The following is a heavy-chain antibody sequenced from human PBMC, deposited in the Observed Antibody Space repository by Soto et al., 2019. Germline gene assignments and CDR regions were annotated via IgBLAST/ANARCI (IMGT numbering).Heavy chain of an antibody. Sequence: QVQLQESGPGLVKPSETLSLSCSVSGGSISGHYWSWVRQTPGKGLEWIGYMYYSGSTSYNPSLKSRVTISVDTSKNHFSLRLTSVNAADTAVYYCARGPYYDLIWNYYYMDVWGKGTTVTVSS. CDR2: MYYSGST. J-gene: IGHJ6*03. CDR1: GGSISGHY. V-gene: IGHV4-59*08. CDR3: ARGPYYDLIWNYYYMDV. D-gene: IGHD3-16*01.